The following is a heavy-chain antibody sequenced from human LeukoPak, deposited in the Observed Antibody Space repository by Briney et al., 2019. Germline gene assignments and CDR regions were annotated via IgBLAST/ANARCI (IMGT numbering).Heavy chain of an antibody. CDR3: AKDGSSGIAAAADAFDI. J-gene: IGHJ3*02. V-gene: IGHV3-30*18. Sequence: GGSLRLSCAASGFTFSSYGMHWVRQAPGKGLEWVGVISYDGRVKYYTDSMKGRFTISRDNSKNTLYLQMNSLGPDDTAVYYCAKDGSSGIAAAADAFDIWGQGTMVTVSS. CDR1: GFTFSSYG. D-gene: IGHD6-13*01. CDR2: ISYDGRVK.